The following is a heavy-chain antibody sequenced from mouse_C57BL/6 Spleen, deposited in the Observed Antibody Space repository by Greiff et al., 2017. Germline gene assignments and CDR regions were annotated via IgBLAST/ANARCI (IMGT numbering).Heavy chain of an antibody. J-gene: IGHJ1*03. CDR2: PSTGGT. CDR3: ASQLLRYFDV. V-gene: IGHV1-42*01. CDR1: GYSFTGYY. Sequence: VQLKESGPELVKPGASVKISCKASGYSFTGYYMNWVKQSPEKSLEWINPSTGGTTYNQKFKAKATLTVDKSSSTAYMQLKSLTSEDSAVYYCASQLLRYFDVWGTGTTVTVSS. D-gene: IGHD1-1*01.